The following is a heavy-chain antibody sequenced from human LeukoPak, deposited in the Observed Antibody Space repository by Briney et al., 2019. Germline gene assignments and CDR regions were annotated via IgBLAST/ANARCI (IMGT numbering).Heavy chain of an antibody. CDR3: AAGIAAAGRGNY. V-gene: IGHV1-58*01. CDR2: IVVGSANT. Sequence: SVKVSCKASGFTFTTSAVQWVRQTRGQRLEWMGWIVVGSANTNYAQSFQERVTITRDMSTSTAYMELTSLTSEDTAVYYCAAGIAAAGRGNYWGQGTLVTVSS. D-gene: IGHD6-13*01. J-gene: IGHJ4*02. CDR1: GFTFTTSA.